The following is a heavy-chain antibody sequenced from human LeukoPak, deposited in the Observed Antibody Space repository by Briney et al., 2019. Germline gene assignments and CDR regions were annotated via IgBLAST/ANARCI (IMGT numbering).Heavy chain of an antibody. CDR2: ISYDGSNK. Sequence: GSLILSCAASGFTFSSYGMHWVRQAPGKGLEWVAVISYDGSNKYYADSVKGRFTISRDNSKNTLYLQMNSLRVEDTAVYYCAKEYSSSWFYYYYGMDVWGQGTTVTVSS. CDR3: AKEYSSSWFYYYYGMDV. D-gene: IGHD6-13*01. J-gene: IGHJ6*02. V-gene: IGHV3-30*18. CDR1: GFTFSSYG.